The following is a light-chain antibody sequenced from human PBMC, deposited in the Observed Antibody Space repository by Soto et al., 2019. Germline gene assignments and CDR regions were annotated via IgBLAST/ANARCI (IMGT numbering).Light chain of an antibody. V-gene: IGLV1-47*01. CDR2: KNN. CDR3: AAWDDSLSAWV. J-gene: IGLJ3*02. Sequence: QSVLTQPPSASGTPGQRVTISCSGGSYNIGKNLVYWYQQRPGTAPKLLIFKNNARPSGVPDRFSGSNSGSSASLTISGLRSEDEADYFCAAWDDSLSAWVLGGGTKLTVL. CDR1: SYNIGKNL.